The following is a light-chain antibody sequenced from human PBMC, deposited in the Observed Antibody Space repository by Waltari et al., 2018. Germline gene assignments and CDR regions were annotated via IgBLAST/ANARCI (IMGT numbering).Light chain of an antibody. V-gene: IGKV3-11*01. CDR2: EAT. J-gene: IGKJ4*01. Sequence: IVLTQSPGTLSLSPGERATLPSRASQSVSSTYLAWYQQKPGQAPSLLIYEATNRATGIPARFSGSGSETDFTLTISSLEPEDFAVYYCQQRSTWPPNFTFGGGTKVEIK. CDR3: QQRSTWPPNFT. CDR1: QSVSSTY.